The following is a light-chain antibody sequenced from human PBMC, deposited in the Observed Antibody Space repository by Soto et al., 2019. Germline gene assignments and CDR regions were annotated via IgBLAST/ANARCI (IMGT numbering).Light chain of an antibody. Sequence: QSALTPPTSASGSPGQSFNISCTGTTCAIGAFNYVSWYQQRPGKAPKLIIYEVTRRPSGVPDRIFASKSDTTDSLTVSGLQAEDEADYYCSSFAGTNSSVSGTRTKVTDL. CDR3: SSFAGTNSSV. J-gene: IGLJ1*01. V-gene: IGLV2-8*01. CDR2: EVT. CDR1: TCAIGAFNY.